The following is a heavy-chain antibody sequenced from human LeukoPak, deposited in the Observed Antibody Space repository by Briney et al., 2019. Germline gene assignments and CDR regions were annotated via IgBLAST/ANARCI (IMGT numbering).Heavy chain of an antibody. V-gene: IGHV3-30*02. CDR3: AKVPLSQTVTTLSSTYG. CDR1: GFTFSSYG. CDR2: IRYDGSSK. Sequence: GGTLRLSCAASGFTFSSYGIHWVRQAQGKGLEWVAFIRYDGSSKYYADSVKSRFTISRDNSKNTLYLQMNSPRAEDTPFYYFAKVPLSQTVTTLSSTYGWGKGTTVTFSS. D-gene: IGHD4-11*01. J-gene: IGHJ6*04.